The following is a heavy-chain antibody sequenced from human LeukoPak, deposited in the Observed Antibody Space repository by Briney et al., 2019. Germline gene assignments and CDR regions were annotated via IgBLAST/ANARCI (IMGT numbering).Heavy chain of an antibody. CDR1: GGSISSYY. D-gene: IGHD6-6*01. Sequence: PSETLSLTCTVSGGSISSYYWSWIRQPPGKGLEGIGYIYYSGSTNYNPSLKSRVTISVDTSKNQFSLKLSSVTAADTAVYYCASASSSSGGGPGYWGQGTLVTVSS. CDR2: IYYSGST. J-gene: IGHJ4*02. V-gene: IGHV4-59*01. CDR3: ASASSSSGGGPGY.